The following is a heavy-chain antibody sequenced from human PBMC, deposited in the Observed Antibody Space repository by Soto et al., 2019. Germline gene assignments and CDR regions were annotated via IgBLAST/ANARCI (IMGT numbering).Heavy chain of an antibody. D-gene: IGHD3-16*01. Sequence: SLXLSCGGTGFKLSNYAMSWVRQSPGKGLEWVSLISATGGGTYYADSVKGRFTISRDNSHNTLYLQVHSLTAEDTAVYYCAKDRRAGGNSAFYFDFWGQGAQVTVYS. V-gene: IGHV3-23*01. J-gene: IGHJ4*02. CDR3: AKDRRAGGNSAFYFDF. CDR1: GFKLSNYA. CDR2: ISATGGGT.